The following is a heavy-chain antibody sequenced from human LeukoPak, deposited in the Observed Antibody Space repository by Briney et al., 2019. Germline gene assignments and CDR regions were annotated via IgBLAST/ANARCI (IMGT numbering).Heavy chain of an antibody. V-gene: IGHV4-39*01. D-gene: IGHD6-19*01. CDR3: AIPPPRRSSGWYPFDS. Sequence: TXXXXGGSXXSYXFYWAWIRQSPGKGXXWIXSINYSGNTYFNPSLKSRITISVDTSKNQFSLGLKSMIAADTAIYFCAIPPPRRSSGWYPFDSWGQGTLVTVSS. J-gene: IGHJ4*02. CDR2: INYSGNT. CDR1: GGSXXSYXFY.